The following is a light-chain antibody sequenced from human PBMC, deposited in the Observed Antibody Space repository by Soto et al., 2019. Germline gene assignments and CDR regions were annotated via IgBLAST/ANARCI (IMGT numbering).Light chain of an antibody. CDR2: WAS. J-gene: IGKJ1*01. CDR1: QSVLYSSNNKNY. V-gene: IGKV4-1*01. CDR3: QQYYSTPQT. Sequence: DIVMTQSPDSLAVSLGERATINCKSSQSVLYSSNNKNYLAWYQQKPGQPPKLLIYWASTRESGVPDRFSGSGSGTDFTLTISSLQAEAVAVYYCQQYYSTPQTFCQGTKVEIK.